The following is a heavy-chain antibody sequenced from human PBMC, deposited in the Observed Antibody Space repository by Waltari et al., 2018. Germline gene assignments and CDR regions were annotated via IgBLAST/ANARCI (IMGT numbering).Heavy chain of an antibody. D-gene: IGHD7-27*01. J-gene: IGHJ4*02. CDR1: GSPFSSNW. CDR2: IKPDGSQQ. Sequence: EVQLVDSGGGLVQPGGSLRRACAACGSPFSSNWMSWVRQAPGRGLEWLANIKPDGSQQYYVDSVRGRFSISRDNAKNSLYLQLNSLRAEDTAIYYCARDFNWGWDFWGQGTLVTVSS. V-gene: IGHV3-7*03. CDR3: ARDFNWGWDF.